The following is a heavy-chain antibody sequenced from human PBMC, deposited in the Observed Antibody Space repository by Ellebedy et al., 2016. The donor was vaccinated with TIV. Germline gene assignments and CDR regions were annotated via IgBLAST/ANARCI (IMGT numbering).Heavy chain of an antibody. CDR3: ARENYFDSGILDALDV. J-gene: IGHJ3*01. D-gene: IGHD3-10*01. V-gene: IGHV3-30-3*01. CDR2: ISYDGSIK. Sequence: PGGSLRLSCAGSGFTFSRHAMHWVRQAPGKGLEWVADISYDGSIKYYADSVEGRFTFPRDNSKNTGYLQMDSLRTEDTALYFCARENYFDSGILDALDVWGQGAMVTVSS. CDR1: GFTFSRHA.